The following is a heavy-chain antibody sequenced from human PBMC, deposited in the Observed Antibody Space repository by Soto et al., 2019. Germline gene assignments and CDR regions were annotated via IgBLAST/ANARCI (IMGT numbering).Heavy chain of an antibody. J-gene: IGHJ6*02. CDR1: GGSISSGDYY. V-gene: IGHV4-30-4*01. D-gene: IGHD2-21*02. CDR3: ARDRGDYYLRRRNYGMDV. Sequence: PSETLSLTCTVSGGSISSGDYYWSWIRQPPGKGLEWIGYIYYSGSTYYNPSLKSRVTISVDTSKNQFSLKLSSVTAADTAVYYCARDRGDYYLRRRNYGMDVWGQGTTVT. CDR2: IYYSGST.